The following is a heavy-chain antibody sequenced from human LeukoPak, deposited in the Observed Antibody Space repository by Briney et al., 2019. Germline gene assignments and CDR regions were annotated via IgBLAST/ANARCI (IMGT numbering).Heavy chain of an antibody. Sequence: PGGSLRLSCAASGFTFSSYSMNWVRQAPGKGLEWVSCISSGGGYIYYAESVKGRFTISRDNAKNSLYLQMNSLRAEDTAVYYCASRGYSYGYGYWGQGTLVTVSS. V-gene: IGHV3-21*01. CDR3: ASRGYSYGYGY. CDR1: GFTFSSYS. D-gene: IGHD5-18*01. CDR2: ISSGGGYI. J-gene: IGHJ4*02.